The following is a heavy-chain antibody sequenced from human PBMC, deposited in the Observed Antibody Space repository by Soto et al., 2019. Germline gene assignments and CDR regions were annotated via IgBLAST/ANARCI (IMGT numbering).Heavy chain of an antibody. Sequence: GESLRLSCAASGFTFSSYAMSWVRQAPGKGLEWVSAISGSGGSTCYADSVKGRFTISRDNSKNTLYLQMNSLRAEDTAVYYCAKTECYYDSSGYQFDYWGQGTLVTVSS. J-gene: IGHJ4*02. D-gene: IGHD3-22*01. CDR1: GFTFSSYA. CDR3: AKTECYYDSSGYQFDY. CDR2: ISGSGGST. V-gene: IGHV3-23*01.